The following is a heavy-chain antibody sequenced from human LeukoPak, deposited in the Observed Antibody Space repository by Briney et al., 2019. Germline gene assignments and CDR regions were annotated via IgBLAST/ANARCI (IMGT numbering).Heavy chain of an antibody. CDR1: GYTFSSYW. J-gene: IGHJ4*02. V-gene: IGHV3-49*03. Sequence: PGGSLRLSCAASGYTFSSYWMHWFRQAPGKGLEWVGFIRAKTYGGTTQYAASVKDRFTISRDDSKSIAYLQMNSLKTEDTAVYYCTRADYGGNAGGFWGQGTLVTVSS. D-gene: IGHD4-23*01. CDR3: TRADYGGNAGGF. CDR2: IRAKTYGGTT.